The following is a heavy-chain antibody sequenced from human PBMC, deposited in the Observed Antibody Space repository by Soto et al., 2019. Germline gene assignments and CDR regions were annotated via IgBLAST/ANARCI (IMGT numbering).Heavy chain of an antibody. CDR3: VRGGYTAYFDY. Sequence: EVQLLESGGGLAQPGGSLRLSCAASGFTLRIYAMTWVRQAPGKGLEWVSTIRASTDSTYYADSVKGRITISRDNSKNTVYLQMNSLEAEDTAIYFCVRGGYTAYFDYWGQGILVTVSS. CDR2: IRASTDST. D-gene: IGHD5-18*01. V-gene: IGHV3-23*01. CDR1: GFTLRIYA. J-gene: IGHJ4*02.